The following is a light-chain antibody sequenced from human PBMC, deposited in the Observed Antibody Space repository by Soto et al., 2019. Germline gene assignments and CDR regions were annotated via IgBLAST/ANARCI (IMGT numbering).Light chain of an antibody. CDR1: RGVSSY. CDR2: DAS. V-gene: IGKV3-11*01. Sequence: DMLLNQSPDTMSVSPGERGTLSCSASRGVSSYLAWYQQKPGQAPRLLIYDASNRATGIPARFSGSGSGTDFTLTISRLEPEDFAVYYCQQRSSWPPWTFGQGTKVDIK. CDR3: QQRSSWPPWT. J-gene: IGKJ1*01.